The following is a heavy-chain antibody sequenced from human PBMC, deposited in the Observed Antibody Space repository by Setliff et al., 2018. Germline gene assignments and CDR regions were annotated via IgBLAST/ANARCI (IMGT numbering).Heavy chain of an antibody. J-gene: IGHJ3*02. CDR3: ARDHSGWYGGAFDI. CDR2: IDWDGAK. V-gene: IGHV2-70*11. D-gene: IGHD6-19*01. CDR1: GFSLSTSAMC. Sequence: SGPTLVNPTQTLTLTCTFSGFSLSTSAMCVGWIRQPPGKALEWLARIDWDGAKSYSTSLKSRLTISKDTSKSQVVLTMTNMDPVDTATYYCARDHSGWYGGAFDIWGQGTMVTVSS.